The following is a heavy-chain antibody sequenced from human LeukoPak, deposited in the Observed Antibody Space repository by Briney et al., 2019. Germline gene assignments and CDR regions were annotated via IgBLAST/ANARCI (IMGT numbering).Heavy chain of an antibody. Sequence: ASVKVSCKASGYTFTGYYMHWVRQAPGQGLEWMGWINPNSGGTNYGQKFQGRVTMTRDTSISTAYMELSRLRSDDTAVYYCARDVGGTINFDYWGQGTLVTVSS. J-gene: IGHJ4*02. CDR1: GYTFTGYY. CDR3: ARDVGGTINFDY. V-gene: IGHV1-2*02. D-gene: IGHD1-14*01. CDR2: INPNSGGT.